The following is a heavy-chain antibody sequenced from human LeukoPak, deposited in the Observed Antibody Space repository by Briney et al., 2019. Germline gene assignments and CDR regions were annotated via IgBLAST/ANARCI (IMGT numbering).Heavy chain of an antibody. V-gene: IGHV1-69*04. CDR3: ARGSLVVALDHQAVGPLTPNLDY. Sequence: SVRVSCKASGGTFSSYAISWVRQAPGQGLEWMGRIIPILGIANYAQKFQGRVTITADKSTSTAYMELSSLRSEDTAVYYCARGSLVVALDHQAVGPLTPNLDYWGQGTLVTVSS. CDR2: IIPILGIA. D-gene: IGHD2-15*01. CDR1: GGTFSSYA. J-gene: IGHJ4*02.